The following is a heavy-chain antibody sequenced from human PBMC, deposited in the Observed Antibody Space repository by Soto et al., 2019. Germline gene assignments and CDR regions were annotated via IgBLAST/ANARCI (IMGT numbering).Heavy chain of an antibody. D-gene: IGHD3-22*01. V-gene: IGHV3-15*07. Sequence: GGSLRLSCAASGFTFSNAWINWVRQTPGKGLEWVGRVKSKTDGGTTDFTAPVKGRFAISRDDSKNMVYLEMNSLKTDDTAIYYCTTDSYITSIIVRFDYWGHGTLVTVSS. CDR1: GFTFSNAW. CDR2: VKSKTDGGTT. CDR3: TTDSYITSIIVRFDY. J-gene: IGHJ4*01.